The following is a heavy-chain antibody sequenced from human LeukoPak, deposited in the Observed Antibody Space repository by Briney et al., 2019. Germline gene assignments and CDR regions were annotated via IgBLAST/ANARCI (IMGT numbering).Heavy chain of an antibody. CDR1: GFTFSDYA. D-gene: IGHD2-21*02. CDR3: AKDGTGCGGDCYSDY. CDR2: ISGSGDNT. J-gene: IGHJ4*02. Sequence: PGGSLRLSCAASGFTFSDYAMSWVRQAPGKGLAWVSGISGSGDNTYYAASVKGRFTISRDNSKNTLYLQMNSLRAEDTALYYCAKDGTGCGGDCYSDYWGQGTLVTVSS. V-gene: IGHV3-23*01.